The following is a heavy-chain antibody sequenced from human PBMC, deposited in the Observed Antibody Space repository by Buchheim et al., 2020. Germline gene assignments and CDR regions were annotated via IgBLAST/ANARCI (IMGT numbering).Heavy chain of an antibody. J-gene: IGHJ4*02. CDR3: AHGGGGSG. V-gene: IGHV3-30-3*01. Sequence: VQLLESGGGLVQPGGSLRLSCAASGFTFSSYAMHWVRQAPGKGLEWVAVISYDGSNKYYADSVKGRFTISRDNSKNTLYLQMNSLRAEDTAVYYCAHGGGGSGWGQGTL. CDR2: ISYDGSNK. D-gene: IGHD2-15*01. CDR1: GFTFSSYA.